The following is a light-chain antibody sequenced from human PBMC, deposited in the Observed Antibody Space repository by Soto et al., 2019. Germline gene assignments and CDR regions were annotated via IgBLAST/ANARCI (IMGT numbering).Light chain of an antibody. J-gene: IGLJ1*01. CDR2: EVS. V-gene: IGLV2-14*01. CDR3: SSYRAGGPFV. CDR1: SSDVGGYNY. Sequence: QSVLIQPASVSGSPGQSIAISCTGTSSDVGGYNYVSWYQQLPGKAPKLLISEVSNRPSGVSHRFSGSKSGNTASLTISGLQAEYEADYYCSSYRAGGPFVFGTGTKVTVL.